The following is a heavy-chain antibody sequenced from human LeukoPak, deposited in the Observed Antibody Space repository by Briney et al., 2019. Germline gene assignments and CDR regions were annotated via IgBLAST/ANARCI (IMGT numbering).Heavy chain of an antibody. CDR2: IYYSGDT. V-gene: IGHV4-30-2*01. D-gene: IGHD2/OR15-2a*01. CDR1: SGSISTNGYY. Sequence: SQTLSFTCTVSSGSISTNGYYWSWIRQPPGKGLEWIGYIYYSGDTYYNPSLPSLKSRVTISVDRSRNQFSLKLNSVTAADTAVYYCAREKYDTSPDYWGQGTLVTVSS. CDR3: AREKYDTSPDY. J-gene: IGHJ4*02.